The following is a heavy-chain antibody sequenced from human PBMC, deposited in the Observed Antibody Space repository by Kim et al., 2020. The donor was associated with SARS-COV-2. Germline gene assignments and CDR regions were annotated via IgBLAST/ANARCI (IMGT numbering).Heavy chain of an antibody. CDR3: AKESIAARPGAFDI. J-gene: IGHJ3*02. V-gene: IGHV3-43*02. Sequence: GGSLRLSCAASGFTFDDYAMHWVRQAPGKGLEWVSLISGDGGSTYYADSVKGRFTISRDNSKNSLYLQMNSLRTEDTALYYCAKESIAARPGAFDIWGQGTMVTVSS. CDR2: ISGDGGST. D-gene: IGHD6-6*01. CDR1: GFTFDDYA.